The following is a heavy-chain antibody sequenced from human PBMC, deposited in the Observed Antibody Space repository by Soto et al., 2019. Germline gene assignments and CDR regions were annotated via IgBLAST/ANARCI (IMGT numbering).Heavy chain of an antibody. CDR3: ARGGGSGWHGDWFDP. Sequence: QVQLVQSGTEVKKPGASVKVSCKASGYTFTSYYIHWVRQAPGQGLEWMGIINPSDGGTRYAQKLQGRVTMTRDTSTSTIYMEVTSLKSEDTAVYFCARGGGSGWHGDWFDPWGQGTLVTVSS. CDR1: GYTFTSYY. V-gene: IGHV1-46*01. CDR2: INPSDGGT. J-gene: IGHJ5*02. D-gene: IGHD6-19*01.